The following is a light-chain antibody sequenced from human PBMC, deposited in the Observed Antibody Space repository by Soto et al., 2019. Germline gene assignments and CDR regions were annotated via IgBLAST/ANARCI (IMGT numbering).Light chain of an antibody. CDR2: DDR. J-gene: IGLJ3*02. Sequence: SYELTQPPSVSVAPGQTAMITCGGNDIGSKTVHWYQQRPGQAPILVVYDDRDRPSGIPERFSGSNSGSTATLTISRIEAGDEADYYGQVWDRSNNHVLFGGGTKVTVL. CDR3: QVWDRSNNHVL. CDR1: DIGSKT. V-gene: IGLV3-21*02.